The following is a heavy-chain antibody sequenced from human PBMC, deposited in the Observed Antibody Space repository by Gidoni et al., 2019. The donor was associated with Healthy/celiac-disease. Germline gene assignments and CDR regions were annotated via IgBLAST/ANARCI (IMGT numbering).Heavy chain of an antibody. CDR1: GFTFSSHA. CDR2: IRYDGSNK. CDR3: AKDRNGIAAASTELLY. Sequence: QVQLVESGGGVVQPGGSLSLSCAASGFTFSSHAMPWVRQALGKGLVWVAFIRYDGSNKYYADSVKGRFTISRDNSKNTLYLQMNSLRAEDTAVYYCAKDRNGIAAASTELLYWGRGTLVTVSS. V-gene: IGHV3-30*02. D-gene: IGHD6-13*01. J-gene: IGHJ4*02.